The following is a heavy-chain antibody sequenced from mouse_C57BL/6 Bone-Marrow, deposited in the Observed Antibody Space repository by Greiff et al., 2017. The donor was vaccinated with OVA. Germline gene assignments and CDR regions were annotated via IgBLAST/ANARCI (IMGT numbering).Heavy chain of an antibody. CDR2: INPNNGGT. V-gene: IGHV1-18*01. CDR1: GYTFTDYN. CDR3: ARRYYGSHWYFDV. Sequence: DVQLVESGPELVKPGASVKIPCKASGYTFTDYNMDWVKQSHGKSLEWIGDINPNNGGTIYNQKFKGKATLTVDKSSSTAYMELRSLTSEDTAVYYCARRYYGSHWYFDVWGTGTTVTVSS. D-gene: IGHD1-1*01. J-gene: IGHJ1*03.